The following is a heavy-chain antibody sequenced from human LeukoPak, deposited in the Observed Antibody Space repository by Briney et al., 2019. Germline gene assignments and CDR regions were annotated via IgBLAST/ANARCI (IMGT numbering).Heavy chain of an antibody. CDR1: GFPFSDYD. D-gene: IGHD3-10*01. J-gene: IGHJ4*02. Sequence: PGGSLRLSCAASGFPFSDYDMNWVRQAPGKGLEWVSAITSSGGRIYYADSVKGRFIISRDTSKNTVYLQMNSLRVEDTAVYFCAKRGIVIRAVIIIGFHKEAYYFDYWGQGILVTVSS. CDR2: ITSSGGRI. V-gene: IGHV3-23*01. CDR3: AKRGIVIRAVIIIGFHKEAYYFDY.